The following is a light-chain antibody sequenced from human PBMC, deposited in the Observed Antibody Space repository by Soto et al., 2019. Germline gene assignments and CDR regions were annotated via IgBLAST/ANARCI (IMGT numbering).Light chain of an antibody. Sequence: QSALTQPASVSGSPGQSITISCTGTSSDVGTYNYVSWYQQHSGKAPKLMIYEVSNRPSGVSNRFSGSKSGNTASLTISGLQAADEADYYCSAYKRSLTLYVFGSGTKLTVL. J-gene: IGLJ1*01. CDR3: SAYKRSLTLYV. CDR2: EVS. CDR1: SSDVGTYNY. V-gene: IGLV2-14*01.